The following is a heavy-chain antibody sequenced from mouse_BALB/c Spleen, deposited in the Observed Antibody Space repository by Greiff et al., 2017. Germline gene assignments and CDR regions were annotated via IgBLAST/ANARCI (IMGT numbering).Heavy chain of an antibody. CDR3: ARMITTSPFAY. Sequence: VQLQQSGAELVRPGTSVKISCKASGYAFTNYWLGWVKQRPGHGLEWIGDIYPGSGNTYYNEKFKGKATLTADKSSSTAYMQLSSLTSEDSAVYFCARMITTSPFAYWGQGTLVTVSA. CDR2: IYPGSGNT. CDR1: GYAFTNYW. J-gene: IGHJ3*01. D-gene: IGHD2-4*01. V-gene: IGHV1-63*01.